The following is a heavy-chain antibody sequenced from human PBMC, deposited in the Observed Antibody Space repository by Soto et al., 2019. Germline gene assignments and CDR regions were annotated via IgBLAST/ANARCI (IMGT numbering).Heavy chain of an antibody. V-gene: IGHV3-30*03. J-gene: IGHJ5*02. CDR3: ARDPIEWLRELDP. D-gene: IGHD5-12*01. CDR2: ISYDGSNK. Sequence: PGGSLRLSCAASGFIFSTYGMHWVRQAPGKGLEWVAVISYDGSNKYYADSVKGRFTISRDNSKNTLYLQMNSLRAEDTAVYYCARDPIEWLRELDPWGQGTLVTVSS. CDR1: GFIFSTYG.